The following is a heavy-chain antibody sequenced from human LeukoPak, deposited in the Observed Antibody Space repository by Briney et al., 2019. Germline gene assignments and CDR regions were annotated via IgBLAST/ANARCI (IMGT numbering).Heavy chain of an antibody. CDR1: GFTFSSYA. V-gene: IGHV3-23*01. J-gene: IGHJ4*02. D-gene: IGHD5-18*01. CDR3: AREGRKTGNTYGYEFDS. Sequence: GGSLRLSCAASGFTFSSYAMSWVRQAPGKGLEWVSAISSSGGSTNYADYVKGQFTISRDNSKNTVFLHMNNLRAEDTAVYYCAREGRKTGNTYGYEFDSWGQGTLVTVSS. CDR2: ISSSGGST.